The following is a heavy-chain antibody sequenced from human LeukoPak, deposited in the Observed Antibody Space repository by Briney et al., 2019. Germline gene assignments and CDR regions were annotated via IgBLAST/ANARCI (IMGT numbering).Heavy chain of an antibody. CDR2: IYSGGST. D-gene: IGHD3-16*02. V-gene: IGHV3-53*05. J-gene: IGHJ4*02. Sequence: GGSLRLSCAASGFTVSSNYMSWVRQAPGRGLEWVSVIYSGGSTYYADSVKGRFTISRDNSKNTLYLQMNSLRAEDTALYYCAKEMWRTYLLDYWGQGTLVTVSS. CDR3: AKEMWRTYLLDY. CDR1: GFTVSSNY.